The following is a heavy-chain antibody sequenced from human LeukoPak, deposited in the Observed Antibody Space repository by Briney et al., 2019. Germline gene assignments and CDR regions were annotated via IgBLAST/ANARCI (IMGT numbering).Heavy chain of an antibody. D-gene: IGHD6-6*01. Sequence: ASVTVSCKASGYTFTSYDINWVRQATGQGLEWMGWINPNSGGTNYAQKFQGRVTMTRDTSISTAYMELSRLRSDDTAVYYCARVIAARASSDFDYWGQGTLVTVSS. CDR3: ARVIAARASSDFDY. V-gene: IGHV1-2*02. CDR1: GYTFTSYD. CDR2: INPNSGGT. J-gene: IGHJ4*02.